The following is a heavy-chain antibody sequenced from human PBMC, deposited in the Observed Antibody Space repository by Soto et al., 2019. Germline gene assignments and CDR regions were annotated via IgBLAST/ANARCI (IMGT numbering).Heavy chain of an antibody. D-gene: IGHD3-10*01. CDR3: AKVGPYDSGSYMFRYNWFGP. J-gene: IGHJ5*02. CDR1: GFTFTSYA. CDR2: ISGGGGST. Sequence: GGSLRLSCAASGFTFTSYAMSWVRQAPGKGLEWVSGISGGGGSTYYAASVKGRFTISRDNSKSTLYLQMNSLRAEDTAVYYCAKVGPYDSGSYMFRYNWFGPWGPGTLVTVSS. V-gene: IGHV3-23*01.